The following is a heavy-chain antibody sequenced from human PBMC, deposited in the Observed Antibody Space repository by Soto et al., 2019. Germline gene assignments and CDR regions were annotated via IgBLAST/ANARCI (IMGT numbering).Heavy chain of an antibody. V-gene: IGHV1-69*01. Sequence: QVQLVQSGAEVRKPGSSVKVSCKASGGTFGSNAISWVRQAPGQGLEWMGGIIPEYGAANYAQKFEGRVTITADGTTSTAYMEMTSLTSEDTAVYYCARGERVVDNRVGRDVGGQGTTVTVSS. CDR3: ARGERVVDNRVGRDV. CDR2: IIPEYGAA. D-gene: IGHD2-15*01. J-gene: IGHJ6*02. CDR1: GGTFGSNA.